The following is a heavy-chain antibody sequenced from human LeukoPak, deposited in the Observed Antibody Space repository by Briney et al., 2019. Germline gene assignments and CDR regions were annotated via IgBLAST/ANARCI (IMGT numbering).Heavy chain of an antibody. J-gene: IGHJ5*02. CDR2: GDGDGSHS. Sequence: SGGSLRLSCAASGFTLGNYWMHWVRQAPGKGLVWVSRGDGDGSHSTYADSVKGRFTISRDNSKNSLYLQMNSLRTEDTALYYCAKEDPRWFDPWGQGTLVTVSS. V-gene: IGHV3-74*03. CDR1: GFTLGNYW. CDR3: AKEDPRWFDP.